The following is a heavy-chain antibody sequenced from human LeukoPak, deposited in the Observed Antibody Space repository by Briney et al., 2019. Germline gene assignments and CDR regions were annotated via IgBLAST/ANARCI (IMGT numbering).Heavy chain of an antibody. CDR2: IIPIFGTA. CDR1: GGTFSSYA. V-gene: IGHV1-69*05. CDR3: ASRGTTVRAFDI. J-gene: IGHJ3*02. D-gene: IGHD4-11*01. Sequence: WASVKVSCKASGGTFSSYAISWVRQAPGQGLEWMGTIIPIFGTANYAQKFQGRVTITTDESTSTAYMELSSLRSEDTAVYYCASRGTTVRAFDIWGQGTMVTVSS.